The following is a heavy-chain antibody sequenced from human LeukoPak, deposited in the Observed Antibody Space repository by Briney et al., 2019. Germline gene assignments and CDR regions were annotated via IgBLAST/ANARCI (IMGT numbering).Heavy chain of an antibody. CDR3: ARGGPQNYYYYMDV. V-gene: IGHV4-61*05. CDR2: IYYSGST. Sequence: SETLSLTCTVSGGSISSRPYSWGWVRQPPGKGLERTGYIYYSGSTNYHTSLKSRDTISVDTSKNQCSLKLSSVTAADTAVYYCARGGPQNYYYYMDVWGKGTTVTVSS. CDR1: GGSISSRPYS. D-gene: IGHD2-15*01. J-gene: IGHJ6*03.